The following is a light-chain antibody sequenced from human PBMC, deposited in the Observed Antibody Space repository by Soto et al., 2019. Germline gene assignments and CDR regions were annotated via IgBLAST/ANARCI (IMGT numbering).Light chain of an antibody. Sequence: DIQMTQSPSSLSASVGDRVTITCRASQGISNNLAWYQQKPGKVPKLLIYAASTLQSGVPSRFSGSGSGTDFTLTISSRQAEDVATYNSQKYNRGPITLGQWTRLEIK. J-gene: IGKJ5*01. CDR2: AAS. CDR3: QKYNRGPIT. CDR1: QGISNN. V-gene: IGKV1-27*01.